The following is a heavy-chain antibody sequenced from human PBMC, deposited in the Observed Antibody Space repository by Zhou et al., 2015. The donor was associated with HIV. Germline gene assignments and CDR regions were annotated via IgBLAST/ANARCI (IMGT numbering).Heavy chain of an antibody. CDR3: VRETLEDNRWGPGRERGHWYFDL. CDR2: IIPILGVT. CDR1: GGTFSTYS. J-gene: IGHJ2*01. Sequence: QVQLVQSGAEVKKPGSSVKVFCKPSGGTFSTYSISWVRQAPGQGLEWVGRIIPILGVTDYARKFQDRVTIMADTSTTTVSMQLTSLRSDDTAMFFCVRETLEDNRWGPGRERGHWYFDLWGRGTLVTVSS. V-gene: IGHV1-69*08. D-gene: IGHD3-16*01.